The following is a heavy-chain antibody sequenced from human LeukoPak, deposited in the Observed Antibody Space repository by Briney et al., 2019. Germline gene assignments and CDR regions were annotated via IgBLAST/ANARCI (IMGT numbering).Heavy chain of an antibody. CDR3: ATLEYQLYY. CDR2: VDPEDGET. Sequence: ASVKVSCKVSGYTFTDYYMHWVQQAPGKGLEGMGLVDPEDGETIYAEKFQGRVNITADTSTDTAYMELSSLRSEDTAVYYCATLEYQLYYWGQGTLVTVSS. J-gene: IGHJ4*02. D-gene: IGHD2-2*01. V-gene: IGHV1-69-2*01. CDR1: GYTFTDYY.